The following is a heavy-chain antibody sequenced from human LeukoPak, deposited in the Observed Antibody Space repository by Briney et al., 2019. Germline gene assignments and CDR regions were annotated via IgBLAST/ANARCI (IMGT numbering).Heavy chain of an antibody. CDR2: ISSSSSYI. V-gene: IGHV3-21*01. CDR1: GFTFSSYA. D-gene: IGHD3-3*01. Sequence: GGSLRLSCAASGFTFSSYAMSWVRQAPGKGLEWVSSISSSSSYIYYADSVKGRFTISRDNAKNSLYLQMNSLRAEDTAVYYCASRPPRWSGYYYWGQGTLVTVSS. J-gene: IGHJ4*02. CDR3: ASRPPRWSGYYY.